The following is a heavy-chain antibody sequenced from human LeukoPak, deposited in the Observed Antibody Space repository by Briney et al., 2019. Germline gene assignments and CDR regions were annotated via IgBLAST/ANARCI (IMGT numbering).Heavy chain of an antibody. D-gene: IGHD2-2*02. CDR1: GFTFDDYG. J-gene: IGHJ4*02. CDR3: ARADSYCSSTSCYMVY. Sequence: GGSLRLSCAASGFTFDDYGMSWVRQAPGRGLERVSGINWNGSSTGYADSVKGRFTISRDNAKNSLYLQMNSLRAEDTALYYCARADSYCSSTSCYMVYWGQGTLVTVSS. CDR2: INWNGSST. V-gene: IGHV3-20*04.